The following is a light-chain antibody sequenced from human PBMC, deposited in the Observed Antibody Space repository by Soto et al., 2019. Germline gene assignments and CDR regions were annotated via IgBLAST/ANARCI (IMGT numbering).Light chain of an antibody. V-gene: IGKV3-11*01. CDR1: QSVSSY. CDR3: QQRSNWPIT. Sequence: IVLTQSPATLSLSPGERATLSCRASQSVSSYLAWYQQRPGRAPRLLIYDASNRATGIPARFSGSGSGTDFTLTINSLEPEDFAVYYCQQRSNWPITFGQGTRLEIK. CDR2: DAS. J-gene: IGKJ5*01.